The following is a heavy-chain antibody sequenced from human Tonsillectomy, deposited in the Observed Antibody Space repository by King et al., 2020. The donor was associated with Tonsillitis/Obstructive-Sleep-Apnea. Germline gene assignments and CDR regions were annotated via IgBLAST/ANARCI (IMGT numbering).Heavy chain of an antibody. CDR1: GFTVSSNY. V-gene: IGHV3-66*01. J-gene: IGHJ4*02. CDR2: IYSGGST. CDR3: ARDQPTYYDILTGYSSLPFDY. D-gene: IGHD3-9*01. Sequence: QLVQSGGGLVQPGGSLRLSCAASGFTVSSNYMSWVRQAPGKGLEWVSVIYSGGSTYYADSVKGRFTISRDNSKNTLYLQMNSLRAEDTAVYYCARDQPTYYDILTGYSSLPFDYWGQGTLVTVSS.